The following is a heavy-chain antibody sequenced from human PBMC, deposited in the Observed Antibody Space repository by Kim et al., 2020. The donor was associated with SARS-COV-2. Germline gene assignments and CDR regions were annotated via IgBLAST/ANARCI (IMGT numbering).Heavy chain of an antibody. CDR1: GFTFSSYW. CDR2: IKQDGSEK. D-gene: IGHD5-12*01. J-gene: IGHJ4*02. Sequence: GGSLRLSCAASGFTFSSYWMTWVRQAPGKGLEWVANIKQDGSEKYYVDSVKGRFTISRDNAKNSLYLQMNSLRAEDTAVYYCASEYSGYDYEGNWGQGTLVPVSS. V-gene: IGHV3-7*01. CDR3: ASEYSGYDYEGN.